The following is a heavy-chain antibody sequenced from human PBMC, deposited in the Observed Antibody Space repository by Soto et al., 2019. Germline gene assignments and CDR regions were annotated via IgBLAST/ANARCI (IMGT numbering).Heavy chain of an antibody. V-gene: IGHV3-48*01. D-gene: IGHD4-17*01. CDR3: ARDHFRVTTEYSYFDY. J-gene: IGHJ4*02. CDR1: GFTFSSYN. CDR2: ISSSFSTI. Sequence: GGSLRLSCAASGFTFSSYNMNWVRQAPGKGLEWVSYISSSFSTIYYADSVKGRFTISRDNSENSLYLQMNSLRAEDTAVYYCARDHFRVTTEYSYFDYWGQGTLVTVSS.